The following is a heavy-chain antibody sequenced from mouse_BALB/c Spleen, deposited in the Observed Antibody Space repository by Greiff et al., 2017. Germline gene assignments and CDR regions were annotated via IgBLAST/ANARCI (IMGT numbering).Heavy chain of an antibody. J-gene: IGHJ4*01. CDR2: IYPGNGGT. V-gene: IGHV1-12*01. D-gene: IGHD2-4*01. CDR1: GYTFTSYN. CDR3: ARGGVYDYGYYYAMDD. Sequence: QVQLQQSGAELVRSGASVKMSCKASGYTFTSYNMHWVKQTPGQGLEWIGYIYPGNGGTNYNQKFKGKATLTADTSSSTAYMQISSLTSEDSAVYFCARGGVYDYGYYYAMDDWGQGTSVTVSS.